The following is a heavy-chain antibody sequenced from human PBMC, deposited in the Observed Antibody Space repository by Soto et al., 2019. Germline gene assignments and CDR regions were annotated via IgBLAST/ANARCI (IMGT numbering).Heavy chain of an antibody. CDR1: GFTFSSYA. CDR2: ISYDGSNK. J-gene: IGHJ4*02. CDR3: ASVVGATKVDY. V-gene: IGHV3-30-3*01. Sequence: PGGSLRLSCAASGFTFSSYAMHWVRQAPGKGLEWVAVISYDGSNKYYADSVKGRFTISRDNSKNTLYLQMNSLRAEDTAVYYCASVVGATKVDYWGQGTLVTVSS. D-gene: IGHD1-26*01.